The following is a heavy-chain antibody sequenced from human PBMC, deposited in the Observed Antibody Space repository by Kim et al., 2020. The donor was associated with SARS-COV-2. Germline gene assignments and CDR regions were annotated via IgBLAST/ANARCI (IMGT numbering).Heavy chain of an antibody. D-gene: IGHD3-10*01. CDR1: GYTFTSYG. CDR2: ISAYNGNT. Sequence: ASVKVSCKASGYTFTSYGISGVRQAPGQGLEWMGWISAYNGNTNYAQKLQGRVTMTTDTSTSTAYMELRSLRSDDTAVYYCARVRETGNAFDIWGQGTMVTVSS. CDR3: ARVRETGNAFDI. J-gene: IGHJ3*02. V-gene: IGHV1-18*01.